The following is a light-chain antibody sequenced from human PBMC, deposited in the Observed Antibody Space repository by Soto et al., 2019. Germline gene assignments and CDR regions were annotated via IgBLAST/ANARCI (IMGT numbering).Light chain of an antibody. CDR1: SSNIGDNY. Sequence: QSVLTQPPSVSAAPGQTVTISCSGSSSNIGDNYVSWYQQFPGTAPKLLIYDNNERPSGIPDRFSGSKSGTSATLGITGLQTGDEAHYYCGTWDSSLSAGVFGGGTKLTVL. V-gene: IGLV1-51*01. CDR3: GTWDSSLSAGV. CDR2: DNN. J-gene: IGLJ2*01.